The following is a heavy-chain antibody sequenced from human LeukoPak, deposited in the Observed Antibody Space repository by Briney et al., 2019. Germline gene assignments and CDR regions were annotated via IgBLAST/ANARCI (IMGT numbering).Heavy chain of an antibody. Sequence: ASVKVSCKASGYTFTSYGISWVRQAPGQGLECMGWISAYNGNTNYAQKLQGRVTMTTDTSTSTAYMELRSLRSDDTAVYYCARGAQFYGSSYYFDYWGQGTLVTVSS. V-gene: IGHV1-18*01. J-gene: IGHJ4*02. CDR3: ARGAQFYGSSYYFDY. D-gene: IGHD4-17*01. CDR1: GYTFTSYG. CDR2: ISAYNGNT.